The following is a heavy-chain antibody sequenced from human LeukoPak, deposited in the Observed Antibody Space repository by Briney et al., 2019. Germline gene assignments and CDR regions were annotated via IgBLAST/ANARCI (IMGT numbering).Heavy chain of an antibody. CDR2: FVPLFKTA. CDR1: GGIFNNYG. Sequence: VASVTVSCKASGGIFNNYGFSWVRQAPGQGLEWMGGFVPLFKTAHYAPKFQGRVTITADESTSTAYLELSSLRSEDTAVYYCARDNVDVIALDYWGQGTLV. CDR3: ARDNVDVIALDY. J-gene: IGHJ4*02. V-gene: IGHV1-69*13. D-gene: IGHD2-21*01.